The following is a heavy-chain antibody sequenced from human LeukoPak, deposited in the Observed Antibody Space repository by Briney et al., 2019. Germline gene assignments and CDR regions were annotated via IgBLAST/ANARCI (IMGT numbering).Heavy chain of an antibody. CDR2: ISAYNGNT. CDR3: ARDSSVYYGSGNNWFDP. V-gene: IGHV1-18*01. CDR1: GYTFTSYG. Sequence: ASVKVSCKASGYTFTSYGISWVRQAPGQGLEWMGWISAYNGNTNYAQKLQGRVTMTTDTSTSTAYMELRSLRSDYTAVYYCARDSSVYYGSGNNWFDPWGQGTLVTVSS. D-gene: IGHD3-10*01. J-gene: IGHJ5*02.